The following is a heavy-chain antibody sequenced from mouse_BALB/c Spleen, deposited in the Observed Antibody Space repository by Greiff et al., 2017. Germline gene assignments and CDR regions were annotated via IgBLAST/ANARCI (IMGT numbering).Heavy chain of an antibody. Sequence: VQLQESGPGLVQPSQSLSITCTVSGFSLTSYGVHWVRQSPGKGLEWLGVIWGGGSTDYNAAFISRLSISKDNSKSQVFFKMNSLQADDTAIYYCARAMEDAMDYWGQGTSVTVSS. J-gene: IGHJ4*01. CDR1: GFSLTSYG. CDR2: IWGGGST. CDR3: ARAMEDAMDY. D-gene: IGHD1-1*02. V-gene: IGHV2-4-1*01.